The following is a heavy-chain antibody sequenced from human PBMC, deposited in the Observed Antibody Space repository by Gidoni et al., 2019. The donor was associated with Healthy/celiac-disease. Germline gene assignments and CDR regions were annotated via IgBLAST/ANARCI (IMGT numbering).Heavy chain of an antibody. Sequence: QVQLVQPGAEVKKPGASVKVSCKVSGYTVTELSMHWVRQAPGKGLEWRGGFDPEDGETIYAQKFQGRVTMTEDTSTDTAYMELSSLRSEDTAVYDCATGGIYCSSTSCYPGPDYYYGMDVWGQGTTVTVSS. J-gene: IGHJ6*02. D-gene: IGHD2-2*01. CDR2: FDPEDGET. CDR3: ATGGIYCSSTSCYPGPDYYYGMDV. V-gene: IGHV1-24*01. CDR1: GYTVTELS.